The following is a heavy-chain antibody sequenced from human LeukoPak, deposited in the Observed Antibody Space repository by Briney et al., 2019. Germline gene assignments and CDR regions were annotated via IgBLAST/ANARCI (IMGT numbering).Heavy chain of an antibody. J-gene: IGHJ3*02. D-gene: IGHD6-19*01. CDR1: GGSISPYY. Sequence: PSETLSLTCTVSGGSISPYYWSWLRPPPRQGREWIGYIYYSGSTYNNPSLKSRVIISVDTSKNQCSLKLSSVTAADTAVYYWAREADSSGWYGDAFDIWREGTMVTVSS. CDR3: AREADSSGWYGDAFDI. CDR2: IYYSGST. V-gene: IGHV4-59*01.